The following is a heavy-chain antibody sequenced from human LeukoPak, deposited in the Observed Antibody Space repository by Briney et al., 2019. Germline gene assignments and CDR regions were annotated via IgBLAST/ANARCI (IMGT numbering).Heavy chain of an antibody. Sequence: SGTLSLTCAVSGGSISSNNWWSWVRQPPGKGLEWIAEIYHGGSTNYNPSLKSRVAISIDRSKNQISLKLSSVTAADTAVYYCARDITNEYNWNDGFDYWGQGTLVTVSS. D-gene: IGHD1-20*01. CDR1: GGSISSNNW. J-gene: IGHJ4*02. CDR3: ARDITNEYNWNDGFDY. CDR2: IYHGGST. V-gene: IGHV4-4*02.